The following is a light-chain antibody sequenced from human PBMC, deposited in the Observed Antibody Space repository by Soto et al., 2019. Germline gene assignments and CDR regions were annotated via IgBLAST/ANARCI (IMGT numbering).Light chain of an antibody. CDR2: AVS. Sequence: QSVLTQPASVSGSPGQSITISCTGTSSDIGGYNSVSWYQQHPGKAPKLVIYAVSNRPSGVSSRFSGSKSGNTASLTMSGLQAEDEATYYCSSYTTSGTLFVFGTGTKVTVL. CDR1: SSDIGGYNS. V-gene: IGLV2-14*01. CDR3: SSYTTSGTLFV. J-gene: IGLJ1*01.